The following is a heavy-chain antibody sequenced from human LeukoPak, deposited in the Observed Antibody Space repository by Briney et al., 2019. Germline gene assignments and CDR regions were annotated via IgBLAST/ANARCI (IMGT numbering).Heavy chain of an antibody. CDR1: GFTFSTYW. CDR3: AKESPYFDY. J-gene: IGHJ4*02. D-gene: IGHD2-21*01. V-gene: IGHV3-7*03. CDR2: IKEDGSEK. Sequence: GGSLRLSCAASGFTFSTYWMSWVRQAPGKGLEWVANIKEDGSEKYYVDSVKGRFTISRDSAKKSLYLQMNSLRAEDMAVYYCAKESPYFDYWGQGTLVTVSS.